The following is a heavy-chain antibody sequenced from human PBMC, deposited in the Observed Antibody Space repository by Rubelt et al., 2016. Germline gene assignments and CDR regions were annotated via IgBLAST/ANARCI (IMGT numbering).Heavy chain of an antibody. V-gene: IGHV1-18*01. Sequence: QVQLVQSGAEVKKPGASVKVSCKASGYTFTSYGISWVRQAPGQGLEWMGWISAYNGNTNYAQKLKCRVTMTTDTSTSTAYMELRSLRSDDTAVYYCASMYSSSWYRGWFDPWGQGTLVTVSS. CDR1: GYTFTSYG. CDR3: ASMYSSSWYRGWFDP. D-gene: IGHD6-13*01. J-gene: IGHJ5*02. CDR2: ISAYNGNT.